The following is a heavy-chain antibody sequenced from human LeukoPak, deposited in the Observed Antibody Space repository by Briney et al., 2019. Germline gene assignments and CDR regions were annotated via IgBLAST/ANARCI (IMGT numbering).Heavy chain of an antibody. D-gene: IGHD6-13*01. Sequence: PGGSLRLSCAASGFTFDDYAMHWVRQAPGKGLEWVSGISWNSGSIGYADSVKGRFTISRDNAKNSLYLQMNSLRAEDMALYYCAKSKYSSSWIDAFDIWGQGTMVTVSS. J-gene: IGHJ3*02. CDR3: AKSKYSSSWIDAFDI. V-gene: IGHV3-9*03. CDR2: ISWNSGSI. CDR1: GFTFDDYA.